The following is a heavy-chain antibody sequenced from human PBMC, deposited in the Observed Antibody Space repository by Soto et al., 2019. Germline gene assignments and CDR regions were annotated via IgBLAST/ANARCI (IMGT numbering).Heavy chain of an antibody. CDR2: INHSGST. V-gene: IGHV4-34*01. CDR3: ARGLPNRPYSSSWYRGGYYFDY. J-gene: IGHJ4*02. Sequence: LSLTCAIYGGSFSGYYWSWIRQPPGKGLEWIGEINHSGSTNYNPSLKSRVTISVDTSKNQFSLKLSSVTAADTAVYYCARGLPNRPYSSSWYRGGYYFDYWGQGTLVTVSS. CDR1: GGSFSGYY. D-gene: IGHD6-13*01.